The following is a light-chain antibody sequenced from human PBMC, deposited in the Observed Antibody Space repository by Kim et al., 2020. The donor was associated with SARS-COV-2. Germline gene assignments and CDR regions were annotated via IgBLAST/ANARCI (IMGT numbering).Light chain of an antibody. CDR2: GAS. CDR3: QQATT. CDR1: QSVSSNS. J-gene: IGKJ1*01. V-gene: IGKV3-20*01. Sequence: TLSLSPGERATLSCRASQSVSSNSLAWYQQKPGQAPRLLIYGASSRATGIPDRFSGSGSGTDFTLTISRLGPEDFAVYYCQQATTFGQGTKVDIK.